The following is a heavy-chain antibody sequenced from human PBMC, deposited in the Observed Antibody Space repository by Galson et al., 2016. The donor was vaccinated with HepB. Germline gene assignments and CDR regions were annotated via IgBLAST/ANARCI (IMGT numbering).Heavy chain of an antibody. J-gene: IGHJ6*02. CDR3: ARPYYDSSGPTYGMDV. CDR2: IDPSDSYT. D-gene: IGHD3-22*01. V-gene: IGHV5-10-1*01. CDR1: GYSFTSYW. Sequence: QSGAEVKKPGESLRISCKGSGYSFTSYWISWVRQMPGKGLEWMGRIDPSDSYTNYSPSFQGHVTISADKSISTAYLQWSSLKASDTAMYYCARPYYDSSGPTYGMDVWGQGTTVTVSS.